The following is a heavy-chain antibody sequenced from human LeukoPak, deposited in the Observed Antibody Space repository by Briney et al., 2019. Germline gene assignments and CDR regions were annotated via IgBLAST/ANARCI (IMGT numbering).Heavy chain of an antibody. CDR3: ARSRYGSDPHPAYYYYGMDV. Sequence: SETLSLTCTVSGGSISSYYWSWIRQPPGKGLEWIGYIYYSGSTNYNPSLKSRVTISVDTSKNQFSLKLSSVTAADTAVYYCARSRYGSDPHPAYYYYGMDVWGQGTTVTVSS. CDR2: IYYSGST. CDR1: GGSISSYY. J-gene: IGHJ6*02. V-gene: IGHV4-59*01. D-gene: IGHD6-19*01.